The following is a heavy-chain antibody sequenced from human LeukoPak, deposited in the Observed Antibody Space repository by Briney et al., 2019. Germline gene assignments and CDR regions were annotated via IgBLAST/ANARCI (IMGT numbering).Heavy chain of an antibody. J-gene: IGHJ6*02. CDR2: IIPIFSTA. V-gene: IGHV1-69*13. D-gene: IGHD3-22*01. CDR1: GGTFSSYA. Sequence: ASVTVSCKASGGTFSSYAISWVRQAPGQGLEWMGGIIPIFSTANYAQKFQGRVTITADESTSTAYMELSSLRSEDTAVYYCASPKRSHYYDSSGYYQGYYYGMDVWGQGTTVTVSS. CDR3: ASPKRSHYYDSSGYYQGYYYGMDV.